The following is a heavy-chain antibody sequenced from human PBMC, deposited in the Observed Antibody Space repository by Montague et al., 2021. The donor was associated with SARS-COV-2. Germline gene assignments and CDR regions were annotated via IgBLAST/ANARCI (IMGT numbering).Heavy chain of an antibody. V-gene: IGHV3-23*01. J-gene: IGHJ4*02. CDR1: GFIFSGYA. Sequence: SLRLSCAASGFIFSGYAMTRVRQAPGKGLEWVSGITGSVHATYXXXSXXXRFXISRDNSKNTLFLQMNSLRAEDTAVYYCARVLGTVATSFHRGYFDYWGPGSLVTVSS. CDR2: ITGSVHAT. CDR3: ARVLGTVATSFHRGYFDY. D-gene: IGHD4-17*01.